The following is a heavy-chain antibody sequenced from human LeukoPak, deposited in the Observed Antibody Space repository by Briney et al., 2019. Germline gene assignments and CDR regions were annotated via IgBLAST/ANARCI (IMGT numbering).Heavy chain of an antibody. D-gene: IGHD6-6*01. CDR1: GFTVSSNY. CDR3: AAVRSSYYYYGMDV. J-gene: IGHJ6*02. CDR2: IYSGGST. Sequence: AGGSLRLSCAASGFTVSSNYMSWVRQAPGKGLEWVSVIYSGGSTYYADSVKGRFTISRDNSKNTLYLQMNSLRAEDTAVYYCAAVRSSYYYYGMDVWGQGTTVTVSS. V-gene: IGHV3-53*01.